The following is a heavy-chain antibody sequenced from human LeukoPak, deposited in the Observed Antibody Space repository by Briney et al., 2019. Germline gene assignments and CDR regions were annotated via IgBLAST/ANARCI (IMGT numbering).Heavy chain of an antibody. D-gene: IGHD3-22*01. CDR2: ITTSGGHT. CDR3: ARSFYYYDSDY. V-gene: IGHV3-23*01. CDR1: GFTFSSYA. Sequence: GGSLRLSRAASGFTFSSYAMSWVRQAPGKGLEWVSAITTSGGHTYYADSVKGRFTISRDNAKNSLYLQMNSLRAEDTAVYYCARSFYYYDSDYWGQGTLVTVSS. J-gene: IGHJ4*02.